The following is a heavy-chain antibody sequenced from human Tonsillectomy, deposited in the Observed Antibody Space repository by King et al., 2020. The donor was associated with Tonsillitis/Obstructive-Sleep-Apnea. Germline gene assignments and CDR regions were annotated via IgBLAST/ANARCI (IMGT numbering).Heavy chain of an antibody. V-gene: IGHV3-53*01. J-gene: IGHJ6*03. CDR3: ARDQDYGSGSYFHYYYYMDV. Sequence: VQLVESGGGLIQPGGSLRLSCAASGFTVSSNYMSWVRQAPGKGLEWVSVIYSGGSTYYPDSVKGRFTISRNNSKNTLYLPMNSLRAEDTAVYYCARDQDYGSGSYFHYYYYMDVWGKGTTVTVSS. D-gene: IGHD3-10*01. CDR1: GFTVSSNY. CDR2: IYSGGST.